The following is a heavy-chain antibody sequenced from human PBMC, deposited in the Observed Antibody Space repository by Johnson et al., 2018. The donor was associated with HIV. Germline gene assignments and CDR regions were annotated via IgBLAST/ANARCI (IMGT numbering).Heavy chain of an antibody. Sequence: VQLVESGGGVVQPGGSLRLSCAASGFTFSNAWVSWVRQAPGKGLEWVGRSKTKTDGGTTDYAAPVKGSLHISRDDSKNTLYLQMNSLRAEDTAVYYCARTGIAVAAAPDDDAFDIWCQGTMVTVSS. D-gene: IGHD6-19*01. CDR2: SKTKTDGGTT. J-gene: IGHJ3*02. CDR1: GFTFSNAW. CDR3: ARTGIAVAAAPDDDAFDI. V-gene: IGHV3-15*05.